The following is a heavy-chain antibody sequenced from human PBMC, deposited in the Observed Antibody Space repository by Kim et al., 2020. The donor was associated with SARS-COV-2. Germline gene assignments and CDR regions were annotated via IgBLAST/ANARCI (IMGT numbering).Heavy chain of an antibody. CDR1: GFTFSSYG. CDR2: ISYDGSNK. D-gene: IGHD6-13*01. V-gene: IGHV3-30*18. J-gene: IGHJ6*01. CDR3: AKAVGSSWYIRYYYYYGMDV. Sequence: GGSLRLSCAASGFTFSSYGIHWVRQAPGKGLEWVAVISYDGSNKYYADSVKGRFTISRDNSKNTLYLQMNSLRAEDTAVYYCAKAVGSSWYIRYYYYYGMDV.